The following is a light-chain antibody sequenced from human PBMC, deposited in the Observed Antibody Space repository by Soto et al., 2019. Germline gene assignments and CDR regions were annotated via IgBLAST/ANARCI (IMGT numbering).Light chain of an antibody. Sequence: EIALTQSPGTLSLSSGAKATLSCMASQSVSSDLGWDQQKPGQAPRLLIYGASNRATGIPDRFSGSGSGTDFTLTISRLEPEDFAVYYCQLSGSSPRTFGQGTKVDI. CDR1: QSVSSD. V-gene: IGKV3-20*01. CDR2: GAS. J-gene: IGKJ1*01. CDR3: QLSGSSPRT.